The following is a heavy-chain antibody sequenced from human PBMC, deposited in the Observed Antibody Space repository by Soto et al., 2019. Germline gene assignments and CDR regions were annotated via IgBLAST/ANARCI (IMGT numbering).Heavy chain of an antibody. J-gene: IGHJ6*02. V-gene: IGHV4-38-2*01. Sequence: SETLSLTCAVSGYSISSGYYWGWIRQPPGKGLEWIGSIYHSGSTYYNPSLKSRVTISVDTSKNQFSLKLSSVTAADTAVYYCARVGDGRRIAARPWYYGMDVWGQGTTVNVS. CDR2: IYHSGST. CDR1: GYSISSGYY. CDR3: ARVGDGRRIAARPWYYGMDV. D-gene: IGHD6-6*01.